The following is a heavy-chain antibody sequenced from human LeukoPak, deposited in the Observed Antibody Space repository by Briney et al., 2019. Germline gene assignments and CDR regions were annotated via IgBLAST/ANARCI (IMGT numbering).Heavy chain of an antibody. J-gene: IGHJ4*02. CDR2: IYYSGST. D-gene: IGHD3-10*01. CDR3: ARAVTRLMVWGAIRE. Sequence: PSETLSLTCTVSGGSISSSSYYWGWIRQPPGKGLEWIGSIYYSGSTYYNPSLKSRVTISVDTSKNQFSLKLSSVTAADTAVYYCARAVTRLMVWGAIREWGQGTLVTVSS. V-gene: IGHV4-39*07. CDR1: GGSISSSSYY.